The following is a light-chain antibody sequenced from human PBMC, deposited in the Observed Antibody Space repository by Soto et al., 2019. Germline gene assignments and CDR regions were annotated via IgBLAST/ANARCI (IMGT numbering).Light chain of an antibody. J-gene: IGLJ2*01. CDR1: SSDIGSYNL. CDR2: EGS. Sequence: QSALTQPASVSGSPGQSITVSCTGNSSDIGSYNLVSWYQQHPGKAPKLMIFEGSKRPSGVSNRFSGSKSGNTASLTISGLQAEDEADYYCCSYAGSSTLLFGGGTKLTVL. CDR3: CSYAGSSTLL. V-gene: IGLV2-23*01.